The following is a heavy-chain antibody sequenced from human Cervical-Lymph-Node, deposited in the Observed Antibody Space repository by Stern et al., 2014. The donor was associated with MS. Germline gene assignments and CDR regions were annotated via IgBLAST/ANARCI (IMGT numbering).Heavy chain of an antibody. CDR2: INPNRGGT. Sequence: VQLVESGAEARAPGASMKVSCKASGYIFTDYYLHWVRQAPGQGLELLGWINPNRGGTNYAQNFQGRVTMTRDTAISTAYMELRWLGSADTAVYYCARGSGTAYDLRGDYWGQGTLVTVSS. CDR3: ARGSGTAYDLRGDY. V-gene: IGHV1-2*02. D-gene: IGHD3-3*01. CDR1: GYIFTDYY. J-gene: IGHJ4*01.